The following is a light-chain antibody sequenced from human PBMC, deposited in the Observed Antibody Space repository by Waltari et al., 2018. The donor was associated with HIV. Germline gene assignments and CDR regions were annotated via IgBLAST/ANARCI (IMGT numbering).Light chain of an antibody. CDR1: SLRTYF. CDR2: GED. Sequence: SSALPHDPVVSVALGQTVRITCQGDSLRTYFPTWYQLKPGQAPVLVFYGEDNRPSGISGRFSGATARGTSPLTITGDQAEDGAEYFWCSRDSRANVEGFGGGTTLTDL. CDR3: CSRDSRANVEG. J-gene: IGLJ3*02. V-gene: IGLV3-19*01.